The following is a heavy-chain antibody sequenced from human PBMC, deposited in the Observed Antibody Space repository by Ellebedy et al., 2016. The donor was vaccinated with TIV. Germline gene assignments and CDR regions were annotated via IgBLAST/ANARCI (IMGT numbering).Heavy chain of an antibody. D-gene: IGHD4-17*01. CDR2: INPNSGGT. CDR1: GYTFTGYY. V-gene: IGHV1-2*04. Sequence: ASVKVSXXASGYTFTGYYMHWVRQAPGQGLEWMGWINPNSGGTNYAQKFQGWVTMTRDTSISTAYMELSRLRSDDTAVYYCASYGDYAGHFDLWGRGTLVTVSS. CDR3: ASYGDYAGHFDL. J-gene: IGHJ2*01.